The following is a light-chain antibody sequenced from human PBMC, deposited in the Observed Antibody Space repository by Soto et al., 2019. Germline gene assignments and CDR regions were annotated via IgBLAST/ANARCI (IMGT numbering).Light chain of an antibody. CDR1: QGISNW. CDR3: QQANSFPPT. V-gene: IGKV1-12*01. CDR2: AAS. J-gene: IGKJ2*01. Sequence: DIQMTQSPSSVSASVGDRVTITCRASQGISNWLAWYQQKPGKAPNLLIFAASSLQSGVPSRFTGSGSGTDFTLTISDLQPEDFSTYYCQQANSFPPTFGQGTKLEIK.